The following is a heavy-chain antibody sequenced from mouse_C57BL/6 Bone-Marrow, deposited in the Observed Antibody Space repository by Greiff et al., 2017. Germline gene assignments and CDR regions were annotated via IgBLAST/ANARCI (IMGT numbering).Heavy chain of an antibody. CDR2: IYPGSGST. J-gene: IGHJ4*01. CDR3: ARFTTVVATDYAMDY. CDR1: GYTFTSYW. Sequence: QVQLKQPGAELVKPGASVKMSCKASGYTFTSYWITWVKQRPGQGLEWIGDIYPGSGSTNYNEKFKSKATLTVDTSSSTAYMQLSRLTSEDSAVYYCARFTTVVATDYAMDYWGQGTSVTVSS. D-gene: IGHD1-1*01. V-gene: IGHV1-55*01.